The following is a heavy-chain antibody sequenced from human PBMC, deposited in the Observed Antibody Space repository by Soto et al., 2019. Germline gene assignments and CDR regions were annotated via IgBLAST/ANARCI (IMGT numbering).Heavy chain of an antibody. CDR2: IIPILGIA. V-gene: IGHV1-69*02. CDR3: AISSSDGYYYGSGRTTNQKYYFDY. D-gene: IGHD3-10*01. J-gene: IGHJ4*02. Sequence: QVQLVQSGAEVKKPGSSVKVSCKASGGTFSSYTISWVRQAPGQGLEWMGRIIPILGIANYAQKFQGRVTITADKSTSTAYMELSSLRSEDTAVYYCAISSSDGYYYGSGRTTNQKYYFDYWGQGTLVTVSS. CDR1: GGTFSSYT.